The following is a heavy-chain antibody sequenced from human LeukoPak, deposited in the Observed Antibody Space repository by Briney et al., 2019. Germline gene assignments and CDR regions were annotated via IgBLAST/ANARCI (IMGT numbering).Heavy chain of an antibody. V-gene: IGHV4-59*12. CDR1: GGSISSYY. Sequence: SETLSLTCTVSGGSISSYYWSWIRQPPGEGLEWIGYIYYSGSTNYNPSLKSRVTISVDTSKNQFSLRLSSVTAADTAVYYCARDTAMPPLMDVWGKGTTVTVSS. D-gene: IGHD5-18*01. J-gene: IGHJ6*03. CDR3: ARDTAMPPLMDV. CDR2: IYYSGST.